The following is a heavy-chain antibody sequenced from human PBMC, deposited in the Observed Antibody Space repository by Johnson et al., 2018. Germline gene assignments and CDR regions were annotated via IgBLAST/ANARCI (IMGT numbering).Heavy chain of an antibody. D-gene: IGHD4-17*01. CDR3: ARARMPYGDYLEYFQH. J-gene: IGHJ1*01. V-gene: IGHV3-33*01. CDR1: EFTFSTYG. Sequence: QVQLVESGGGVVQPGRSXRLSCAASEFTFSTYGMHWVRQAPGKGLEWVAVIWYDGSNKYYADSVKGRFTIPRDNSKNTLYLQMNSLRAEDTAVYYCARARMPYGDYLEYFQHWGQGTLVTVSS. CDR2: IWYDGSNK.